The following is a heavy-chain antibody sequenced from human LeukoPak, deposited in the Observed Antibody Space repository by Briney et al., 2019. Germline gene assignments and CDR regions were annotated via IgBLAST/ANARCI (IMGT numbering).Heavy chain of an antibody. CDR2: FSGSGGNT. D-gene: IGHD1-26*01. J-gene: IGHJ4*02. V-gene: IGHV3-23*01. CDR3: AKTGSSRFDY. CDR1: GFTFSSYA. Sequence: GGSLRLSCAASGFTFSSYAMSWVRQAPGKGLEWVSAFSGSGGNTYYADSVKGRFTISRDNSKNTLYLQMNTLRAEDTAVYYCAKTGSSRFDYWGQGTLVTVSS.